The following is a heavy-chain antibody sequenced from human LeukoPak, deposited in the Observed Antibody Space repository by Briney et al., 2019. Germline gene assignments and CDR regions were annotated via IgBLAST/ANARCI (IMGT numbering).Heavy chain of an antibody. CDR3: ARNVDTAMVTAY. V-gene: IGHV4-39*07. J-gene: IGHJ4*02. Sequence: SETLSLTCTVSGGSITNSDYYWAWIRQPPGEGLEWIATIYYSGSTNYNPSLKSRVTISVDKSKNQFSLKVSSVTAADTAVYYCARNVDTAMVTAYWGQGTLVTVSS. CDR1: GGSITNSDYY. CDR2: IYYSGST. D-gene: IGHD5-18*01.